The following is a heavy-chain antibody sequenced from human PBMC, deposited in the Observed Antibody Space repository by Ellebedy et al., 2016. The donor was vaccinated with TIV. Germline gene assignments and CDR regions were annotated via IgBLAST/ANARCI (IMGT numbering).Heavy chain of an antibody. CDR3: ARHLGYADSDIDY. CDR1: GYSFTDYW. V-gene: IGHV5-51*01. D-gene: IGHD4-17*01. J-gene: IGHJ4*02. Sequence: KVSCKVSGYSFTDYWIGWVRQMPGKGLESMGIIYPGDSDTRYSPSFQGQVTISVDKSISTAYLQWSSLKASDTAMYYCARHLGYADSDIDYWGQGTLVTVSS. CDR2: IYPGDSDT.